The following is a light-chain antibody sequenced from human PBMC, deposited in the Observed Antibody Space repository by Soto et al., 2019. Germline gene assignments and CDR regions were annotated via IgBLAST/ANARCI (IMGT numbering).Light chain of an antibody. CDR3: LQDYDYPLT. Sequence: AIQMTQFPSSLSASVGDRVTITCRASQGIRNDLGWYQQKPGKAPKLLISAASTLQSGVPSRFSGSGFGTDFTLTISSLQPEDFATYYCLQDYDYPLTVGGGTQVEIK. CDR2: AAS. CDR1: QGIRND. V-gene: IGKV1-6*01. J-gene: IGKJ4*01.